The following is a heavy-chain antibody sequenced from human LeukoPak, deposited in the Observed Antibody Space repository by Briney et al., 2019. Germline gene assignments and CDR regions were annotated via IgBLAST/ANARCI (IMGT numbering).Heavy chain of an antibody. D-gene: IGHD1-26*01. CDR1: GFTLSSYG. Sequence: GGSLRLSCAASGFTLSSYGMHWVRQAPGKGLEWVAFIRYDGSNKNYGDSVKGRFTISRDKSKNTLYLQMNSLRAEDTAVYYCARERVVWELPRHDAFDIWGQGTMVTVSS. V-gene: IGHV3-30*02. J-gene: IGHJ3*02. CDR3: ARERVVWELPRHDAFDI. CDR2: IRYDGSNK.